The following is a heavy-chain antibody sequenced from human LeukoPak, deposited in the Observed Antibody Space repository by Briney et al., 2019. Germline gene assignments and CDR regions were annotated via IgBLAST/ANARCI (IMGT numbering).Heavy chain of an antibody. CDR1: RFPFSIYE. V-gene: IGHV3-74*03. CDR2: INTDGRDT. CDR3: VAYNWNYPDY. J-gene: IGHJ4*02. D-gene: IGHD1-7*01. Sequence: GGSLRLSCVVSRFPFSIYEMNWVRQAPGKGLVWVSRINTDGRDTEYADSVKGRFTISRDNAKNTLYMQMNSLREEDTAVYYCVAYNWNYPDYWGQGTLVTVSS.